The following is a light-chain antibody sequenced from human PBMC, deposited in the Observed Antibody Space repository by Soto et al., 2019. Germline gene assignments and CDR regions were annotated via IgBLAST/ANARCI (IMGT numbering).Light chain of an antibody. CDR3: QQFYRYPWT. CDR1: LSVDTC. CDR2: NAS. J-gene: IGKJ1*01. V-gene: IGKV1-5*03. Sequence: IQMTQSPSTLSASVGDRVTITCRASLSVDTCLAWYQQKPGKAPHLLIYNASSLETRVPSRFSGSGSVTEFTLTISSLQPNDFATYYCQQFYRYPWTFSQGTKVEIK.